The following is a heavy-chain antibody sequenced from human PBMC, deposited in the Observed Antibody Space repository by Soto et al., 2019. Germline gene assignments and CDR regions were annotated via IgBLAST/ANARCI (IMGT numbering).Heavy chain of an antibody. Sequence: QVQLVQSGAEVKKPGSSVKVSCKASGGTFSSYAISWVRQAPGQGLEWMGGIIPIFGTENYAQKFQGRGTLTADESTSTAYLELSSLRSEDTAVYYCARIAGGSYYSYFDYWGQGTLVTVSS. V-gene: IGHV1-69*01. CDR2: IIPIFGTE. CDR3: ARIAGGSYYSYFDY. CDR1: GGTFSSYA. D-gene: IGHD1-26*01. J-gene: IGHJ4*02.